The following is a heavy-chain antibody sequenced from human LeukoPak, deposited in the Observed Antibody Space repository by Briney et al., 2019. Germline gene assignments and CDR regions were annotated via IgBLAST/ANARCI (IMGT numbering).Heavy chain of an antibody. J-gene: IGHJ6*02. CDR1: GFTVSSNY. D-gene: IGHD3-22*01. CDR3: ARGPIVVTYYYYGMDV. V-gene: IGHV3-53*05. Sequence: GGSLRLSCAASGFTVSSNYMSWVRQAPGKGLEWVSVIYSGGSTYYADSVKGRFTISRDNSKNTLYLQMNSLRAEDTAMYYCARGPIVVTYYYYGMDVWGQGTTVTVSS. CDR2: IYSGGST.